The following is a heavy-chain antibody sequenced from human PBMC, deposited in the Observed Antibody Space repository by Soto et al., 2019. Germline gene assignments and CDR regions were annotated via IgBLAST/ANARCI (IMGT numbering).Heavy chain of an antibody. D-gene: IGHD6-13*01. CDR1: GFTVSSNY. CDR2: IYSGGST. V-gene: IGHV3-66*01. Sequence: EVQLVESGGGLVQPGGSLRLSCAASGFTVSSNYMSWVRQAPGKGLEWVSVIYSGGSTYYADSVKGRFTISRDNSKNTLYLQINSLRAEDTAVYYCAGRGIRQQLYDFDIWGQGTMVTVSS. J-gene: IGHJ3*02. CDR3: AGRGIRQQLYDFDI.